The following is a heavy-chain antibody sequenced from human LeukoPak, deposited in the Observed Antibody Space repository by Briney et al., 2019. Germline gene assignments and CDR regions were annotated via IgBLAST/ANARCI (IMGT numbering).Heavy chain of an antibody. CDR2: INHSGST. V-gene: IGHV4-34*01. D-gene: IGHD6-13*01. Sequence: SETLSLTCAVYGGSFSGYYWSWIRQPPGKGLEWIGEINHSGSTNYNPSLKSRVTISVDTSKNQFSLQLNSVTPEDTAVYYCARGHSTLVDYWGQGTLVTVSS. CDR3: ARGHSTLVDY. J-gene: IGHJ4*02. CDR1: GGSFSGYY.